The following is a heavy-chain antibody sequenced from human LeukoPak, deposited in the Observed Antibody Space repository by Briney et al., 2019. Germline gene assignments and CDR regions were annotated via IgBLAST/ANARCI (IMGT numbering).Heavy chain of an antibody. D-gene: IGHD6-13*01. Sequence: GSLRLSCAASGFTFSSYAMHWVRQAPGKGLEWVAVISYDGSNKYYADSVKGRFTISRDNSKNTLYLQMNSLRAEDTAVYYCARAVGIAAAPIDYWGQGTLVTVSS. CDR1: GFTFSSYA. J-gene: IGHJ4*02. CDR3: ARAVGIAAAPIDY. V-gene: IGHV3-30-3*01. CDR2: ISYDGSNK.